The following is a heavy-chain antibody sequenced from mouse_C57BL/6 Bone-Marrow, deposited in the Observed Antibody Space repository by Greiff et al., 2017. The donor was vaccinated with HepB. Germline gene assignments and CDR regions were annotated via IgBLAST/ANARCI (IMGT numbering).Heavy chain of an antibody. D-gene: IGHD2-5*01. J-gene: IGHJ4*01. CDR1: GFTFSSYA. V-gene: IGHV5-4*01. CDR3: ARERGAYYSNYYAMDY. CDR2: ISDGGSYT. Sequence: EVQLVESGGGLVKPGGSLKLSCAASGFTFSSYAMSWVRQTPEKRLEWVATISDGGSYTYYPDNVKGRFTISRDNAKNNLYLQMSHLKSEDTAMYYCARERGAYYSNYYAMDYWGQGTSVTVSS.